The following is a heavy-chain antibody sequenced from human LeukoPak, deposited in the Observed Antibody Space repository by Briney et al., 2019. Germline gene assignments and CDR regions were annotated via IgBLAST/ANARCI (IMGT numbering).Heavy chain of an antibody. D-gene: IGHD3-10*01. CDR2: INHSGST. V-gene: IGHV4-34*01. J-gene: IGHJ3*02. CDR3: ARIRAYYGSGSYKAFDI. Sequence: SETLSLTCAVYGGSFSVYYWSWIRQPPGKGLEWIGEINHSGSTNYNPSLKSRVTISVDTSKNQFSLKLSSVTAADTAVYYCARIRAYYGSGSYKAFDIWGQGTMVTVSS. CDR1: GGSFSVYY.